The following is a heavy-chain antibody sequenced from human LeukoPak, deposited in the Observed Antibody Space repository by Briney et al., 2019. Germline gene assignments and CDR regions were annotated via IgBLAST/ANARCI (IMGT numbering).Heavy chain of an antibody. V-gene: IGHV3-9*01. CDR2: ISWNSGSI. CDR1: RFTFSNYN. D-gene: IGHD2-2*01. CDR3: AKDIGRRAMSVDY. J-gene: IGHJ4*02. Sequence: PGGSLRLSCAASRFTFSNYNMNWVRQAPGKGLEWVSGISWNSGSIGYADSVKGRFTISRDNAKNSLYLQMNSLRAEDTALYYCAKDIGRRAMSVDYWGQGTLVTVSS.